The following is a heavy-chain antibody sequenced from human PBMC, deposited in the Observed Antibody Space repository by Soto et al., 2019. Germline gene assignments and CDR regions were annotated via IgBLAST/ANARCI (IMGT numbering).Heavy chain of an antibody. D-gene: IGHD4-17*01. CDR3: ARPALLVTTFDY. V-gene: IGHV3-33*01. J-gene: IGHJ4*02. Sequence: QEQLVESGGGVVQPGRSLRVSCAASGVTFSDYAMHWVRQAPGKGLEWVAVIWHDGTNKYYADSVKGRFTISRDNSKNTLYLQMNSLRAEDTAVYYCARPALLVTTFDYWGQGTLVTVSS. CDR2: IWHDGTNK. CDR1: GVTFSDYA.